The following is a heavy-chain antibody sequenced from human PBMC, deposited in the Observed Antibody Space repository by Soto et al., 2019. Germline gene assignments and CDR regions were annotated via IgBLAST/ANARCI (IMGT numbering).Heavy chain of an antibody. CDR1: GFTFSSFD. D-gene: IGHD2-15*01. CDR3: ARADPYCSGGSCYSDYYYGMDV. J-gene: IGHJ6*02. V-gene: IGHV3-13*05. CDR2: IGTAGDP. Sequence: GSLRLSCAASGFTFSSFDMHWVRQVTGKGLEWVSAIGTAGDPFYPGSVKGRFTISRENAKNSLYLQMNSLRAGDTAVYYCARADPYCSGGSCYSDYYYGMDVWGQGTTVTVS.